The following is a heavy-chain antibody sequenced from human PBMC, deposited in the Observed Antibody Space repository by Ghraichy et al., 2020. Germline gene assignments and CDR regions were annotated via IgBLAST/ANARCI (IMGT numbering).Heavy chain of an antibody. V-gene: IGHV3-7*03. CDR2: IKEDGSDK. Sequence: GGSLRLSCAVSGFTFSNYWMTWVRQAPGKGLEWVANIKEDGSDKYYVDSVKGRFTISRDNAKNSLYLQMNSLRAEDTAVYYCTRLPLMTGDFDYWGQGTLVXXSS. J-gene: IGHJ4*02. CDR3: TRLPLMTGDFDY. CDR1: GFTFSNYW. D-gene: IGHD3-9*01.